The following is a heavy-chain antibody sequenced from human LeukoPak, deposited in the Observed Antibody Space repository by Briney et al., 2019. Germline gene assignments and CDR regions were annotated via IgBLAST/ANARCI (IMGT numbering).Heavy chain of an antibody. Sequence: TGGSLRLSCAASGFTFSSYSMNWVRQAPGKGREWVSSISSSSSYIYYADSVKGRFTISRDNAKNSLYLQMISLKAQDTTVYYCARENRSGWRLSKYNWFDPWGQGTLVTVSS. CDR3: ARENRSGWRLSKYNWFDP. CDR2: ISSSSSYI. D-gene: IGHD6-19*01. CDR1: GFTFSSYS. V-gene: IGHV3-21*01. J-gene: IGHJ5*02.